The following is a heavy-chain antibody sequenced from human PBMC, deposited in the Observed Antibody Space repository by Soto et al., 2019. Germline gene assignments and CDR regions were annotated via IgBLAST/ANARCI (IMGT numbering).Heavy chain of an antibody. V-gene: IGHV3-23*01. CDR1: GFTFSSYA. J-gene: IGHJ6*02. Sequence: QTGGSLRLSCAASGFTFSSYAMSWVRQAPGKGLEWVSAISGSGGSTYYADSVKGRFTISRDNSKNTLYLQMNSLRAEDTAVYYCAKDRRITIFGVVTDYGMDVWGQGTTVTVSS. D-gene: IGHD3-3*01. CDR3: AKDRRITIFGVVTDYGMDV. CDR2: ISGSGGST.